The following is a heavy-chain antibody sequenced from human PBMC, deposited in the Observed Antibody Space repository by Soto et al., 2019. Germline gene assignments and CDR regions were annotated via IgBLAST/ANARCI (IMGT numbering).Heavy chain of an antibody. J-gene: IGHJ4*02. D-gene: IGHD6-19*01. V-gene: IGHV3-11*06. CDR2: ISSSSSYT. CDR3: ARVGSSGWYFVDY. Sequence: TGGSLRLSCAASGFTFSDYYMSWIRQAPGKGLEWVSYISSSSSYTNYADSVKGRFTISRDNAKNSLYLQMNSLRAEDTAVYYCARVGSSGWYFVDYWGQGTLVTVSS. CDR1: GFTFSDYY.